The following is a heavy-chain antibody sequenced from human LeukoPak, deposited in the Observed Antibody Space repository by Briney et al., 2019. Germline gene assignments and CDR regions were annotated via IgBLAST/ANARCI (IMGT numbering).Heavy chain of an antibody. CDR3: AKESTPEGGYDEN. J-gene: IGHJ4*02. D-gene: IGHD5-12*01. CDR1: GFTFSSYG. Sequence: GGSLRLSCAASGFTFSSYGMSWVRQAPGRGLEWVSAISGSGGSTYYADSVKGRFTISRDNSKNTLYLQMNTLRAEDTAVYYCAKESTPEGGYDENWGQGTLVTVSS. V-gene: IGHV3-23*01. CDR2: ISGSGGST.